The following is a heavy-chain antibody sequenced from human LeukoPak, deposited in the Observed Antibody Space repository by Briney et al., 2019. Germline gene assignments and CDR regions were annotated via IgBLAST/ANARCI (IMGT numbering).Heavy chain of an antibody. V-gene: IGHV3-21*01. CDR1: GFTFSSYI. Sequence: GGSLRLPCAASGFTFSSYIMNWVRRAPGKGLECVSSITSRSSYIYYADSVKGRFTISRDNSKNTLYLQMNSLRAEDTAVYYCSREMYYYQSSAYYPPYFCDCWGQGTLVSVS. CDR2: ITSRSSYI. J-gene: IGHJ4*02. CDR3: SREMYYYQSSAYYPPYFCDC. D-gene: IGHD3-22*01.